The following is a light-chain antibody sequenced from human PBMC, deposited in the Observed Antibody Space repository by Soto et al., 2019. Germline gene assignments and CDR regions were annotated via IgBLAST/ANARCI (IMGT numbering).Light chain of an antibody. CDR2: DTS. J-gene: IGKJ5*01. V-gene: IGKV3-11*01. CDR1: QSVRNH. Sequence: EVVLTQSPATLSLSPGERATLSCRASQSVRNHLAWYQQKPGQAPRLLIYDTSNRATGIPTRFSGSGSGTDFTLTISSLEPEDFAVYYCQQRDSWPPITFGQGTRLEIK. CDR3: QQRDSWPPIT.